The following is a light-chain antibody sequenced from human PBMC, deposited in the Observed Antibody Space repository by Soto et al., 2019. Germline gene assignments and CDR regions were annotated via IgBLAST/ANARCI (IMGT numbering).Light chain of an antibody. CDR1: SSNIGSNT. Sequence: QSVLTQPPSASGTPGQRVTNSCSGSSSNIGSNTVNWYQQLPGTAPKLLIYSYNQRPSGVPDRFSGSKSGTSASLAISGLQAEDEADYYCAAWDDSLNAWVFGGGTKLTVL. V-gene: IGLV1-44*01. CDR3: AAWDDSLNAWV. CDR2: SYN. J-gene: IGLJ3*02.